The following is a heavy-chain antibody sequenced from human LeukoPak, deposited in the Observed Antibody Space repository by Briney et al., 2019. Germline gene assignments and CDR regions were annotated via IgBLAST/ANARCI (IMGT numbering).Heavy chain of an antibody. CDR2: IYPDDSDT. D-gene: IGHD2-8*01. CDR3: ARHGHCTNGVCYSNYYYYMDV. V-gene: IGHV5-51*01. J-gene: IGHJ6*03. CDR1: GYSFPSYW. Sequence: GESLKISCKGSGYSFPSYWIGWVRQVPGKGLEWMGIIYPDDSDTRYSPSFEGQVIISVDKSISTAYLQWSSLKASDTATYYCARHGHCTNGVCYSNYYYYMDVWGKGTTVTVSS.